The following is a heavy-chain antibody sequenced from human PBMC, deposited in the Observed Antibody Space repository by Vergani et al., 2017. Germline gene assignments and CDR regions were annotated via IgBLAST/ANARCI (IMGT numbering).Heavy chain of an antibody. CDR3: ARGRNFIDY. CDR2: INPNSGRT. CDR1: GYSFTGYY. D-gene: IGHD1-7*01. V-gene: IGHV1-2*02. Sequence: QVQLVQSGAEVKNPGASVKVSCKASGYSFTGYYIHWVRQAPGQGLEWMGWINPNSGRTKYAQKFQGRVTMTRDTSITTAYMKVSRLRSDATAVYYCARGRNFIDYWGQGTLVTVSS. J-gene: IGHJ4*02.